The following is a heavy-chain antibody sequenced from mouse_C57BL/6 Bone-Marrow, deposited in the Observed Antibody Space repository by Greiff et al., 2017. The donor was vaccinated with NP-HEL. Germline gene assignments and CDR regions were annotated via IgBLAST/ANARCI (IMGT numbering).Heavy chain of an antibody. Sequence: ESGPGLVKPSQSLSLTCSVTGYSITSGYYWNWIRQFPGNKLEWMGYISYAGSNNYKPSLKNRIPITRDTSKNQFFLKLNSVTTEDTATYYCAREGYGNEDYWGQGTTLTVSS. V-gene: IGHV3-6*01. J-gene: IGHJ2*01. CDR1: GYSITSGYY. CDR2: ISYAGSN. D-gene: IGHD2-1*01. CDR3: AREGYGNEDY.